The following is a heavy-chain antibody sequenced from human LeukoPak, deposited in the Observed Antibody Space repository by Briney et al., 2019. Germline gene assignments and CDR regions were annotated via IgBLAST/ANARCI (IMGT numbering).Heavy chain of an antibody. CDR1: GGTFSSYA. Sequence: GTSVKVSCKASGGTFSSYAISWVRQAPGQGLEWMGGIIPIFGTANYAQKFQGRVTITADESTSTAYMELSSLRSEDTAVYYCARDPSPGIDSSGYYYGAFDIWGQGTMVTVSS. D-gene: IGHD3-22*01. V-gene: IGHV1-69*01. CDR3: ARDPSPGIDSSGYYYGAFDI. J-gene: IGHJ3*02. CDR2: IIPIFGTA.